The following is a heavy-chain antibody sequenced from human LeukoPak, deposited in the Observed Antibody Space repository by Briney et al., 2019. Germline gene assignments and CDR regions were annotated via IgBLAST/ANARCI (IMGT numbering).Heavy chain of an antibody. Sequence: SETLSLTCAVYGGSFSGHYWSWLRQPPGKGLEWIGEINHSGSTNYNPSLKSRVTISVDTSKNQFSLKLSSVTAADTAVYYCARGRILLAYCGGDCYHSWRRGAYFDYWGQGTLVTVSS. V-gene: IGHV4-34*01. D-gene: IGHD2-21*02. CDR3: ARGRILLAYCGGDCYHSWRRGAYFDY. CDR2: INHSGST. J-gene: IGHJ4*02. CDR1: GGSFSGHY.